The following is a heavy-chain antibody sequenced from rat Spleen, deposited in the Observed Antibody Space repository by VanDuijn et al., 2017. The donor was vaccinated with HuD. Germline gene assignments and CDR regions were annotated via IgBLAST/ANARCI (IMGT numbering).Heavy chain of an antibody. D-gene: IGHD1-11*01. CDR2: ISTSGSRT. V-gene: IGHV5S13*01. CDR1: GFTFNKYW. J-gene: IGHJ3*01. Sequence: EVQLVESGGGLVQPGRSLKLSCVASGFTFNKYWMAWVRQAPKKGLEWVATISTSGSRTYYPDSVKGRFTISRDNAKNTQYLQMDSLRSEDTATYYCARHGGLRNWFAYWGQGTLVTVSS. CDR3: ARHGGLRNWFAY.